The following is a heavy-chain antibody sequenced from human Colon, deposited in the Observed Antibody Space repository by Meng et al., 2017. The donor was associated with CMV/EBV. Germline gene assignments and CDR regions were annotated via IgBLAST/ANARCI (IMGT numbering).Heavy chain of an antibody. CDR1: GYTFTTYV. CDR2: INHDDGGT. CDR3: VRAHREDNAFDI. V-gene: IGHV1-18*04. Sequence: ASVTVSCKTSGYTFTTYVVNWVRQAPGQGLEWMGIINHDDGGTDCAQRLQGRLTITIDTSTSTVSMELRSLTSDDTAVYYCVRAHREDNAFDIWGQGTMVTVSS. D-gene: IGHD2-15*01. J-gene: IGHJ3*02.